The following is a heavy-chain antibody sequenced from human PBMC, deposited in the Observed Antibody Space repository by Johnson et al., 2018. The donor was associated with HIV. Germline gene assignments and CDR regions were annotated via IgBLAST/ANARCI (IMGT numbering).Heavy chain of an antibody. D-gene: IGHD5-24*01. Sequence: VQLVESGGGVVQPGRSLRLSCAASEFTFSSYAMHWVRQAPGKGLEWVAVISYDGSNKYYADSVKGQFTISRDNSKNTLYLQMNSLRAEDTAVYYCAREMATIRGYAFDIWGQGTMVTVSS. CDR2: ISYDGSNK. J-gene: IGHJ3*02. V-gene: IGHV3-30*04. CDR1: EFTFSSYA. CDR3: AREMATIRGYAFDI.